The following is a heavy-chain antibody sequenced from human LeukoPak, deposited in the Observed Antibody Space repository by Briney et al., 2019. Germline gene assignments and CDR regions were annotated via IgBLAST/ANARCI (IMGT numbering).Heavy chain of an antibody. CDR2: ITGSSSYI. J-gene: IGHJ4*02. V-gene: IGHV3-21*01. D-gene: IGHD4-17*01. CDR3: ARDDLWGVTTVH. CDR1: GFTFSSCS. Sequence: KPGGSLRLSCAASGFTFSSCSMNWVRQAPGKGLEWVSSITGSSSYISYADSVKGRFTISRDNAKNSLYLQMNSLRAEDTAVYYCARDDLWGVTTVHWGQGTLVTVSS.